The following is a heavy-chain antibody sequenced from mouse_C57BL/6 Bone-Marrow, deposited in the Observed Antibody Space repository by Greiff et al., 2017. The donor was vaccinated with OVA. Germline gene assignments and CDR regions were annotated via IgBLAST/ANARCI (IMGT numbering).Heavy chain of an antibody. CDR2: IDPEDGET. V-gene: IGHV14-2*01. D-gene: IGHD1-1*01. J-gene: IGHJ3*01. CDR3: ARDYGSSPAWFAY. CDR1: GFNIKDYY. Sequence: EVKLVESGAELVKPGASVKLSCTASGFNIKDYYMHWVKQRTEQGLEWIGRIDPEDGETKYAPKFQGKATITADTSSNTAYLQLSSLTSEDTAVYYCARDYGSSPAWFAYWGQGTLVTVSA.